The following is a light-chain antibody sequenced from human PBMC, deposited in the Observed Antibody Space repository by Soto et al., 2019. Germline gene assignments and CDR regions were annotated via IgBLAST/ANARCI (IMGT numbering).Light chain of an antibody. CDR2: KAS. V-gene: IGKV1-5*03. CDR3: QQYSGHFT. CDR1: QSISRW. J-gene: IGKJ2*01. Sequence: DIRMTQSPSALYASVGDRVTITCRASQSISRWLAWYQQKPGKASTLLIYKASSLEGGVPSSFSGRGSGTXXTXXXXSLQXDDVXXXXXQQYSGHFTLGQGPNLEI.